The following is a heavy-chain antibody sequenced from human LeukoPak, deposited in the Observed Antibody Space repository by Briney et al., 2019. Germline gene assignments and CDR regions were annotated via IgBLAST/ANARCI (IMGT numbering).Heavy chain of an antibody. CDR1: GFTFSNYW. J-gene: IGHJ3*02. CDR3: ARIATDRLLRGYSGYDSSRYDAFDI. Sequence: GGSLRLSCAASGFTFSNYWMSWVRQAPGKGLEWVANIKQNGSEKYYADSVKGRFTISRDNAKNSLYLQMNSLRDEDTAVYYCARIATDRLLRGYSGYDSSRYDAFDIWGQGTMVTVSS. V-gene: IGHV3-7*01. D-gene: IGHD5-12*01. CDR2: IKQNGSEK.